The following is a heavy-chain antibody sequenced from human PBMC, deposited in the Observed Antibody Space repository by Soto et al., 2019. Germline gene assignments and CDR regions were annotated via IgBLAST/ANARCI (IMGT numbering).Heavy chain of an antibody. D-gene: IGHD5-18*01. CDR3: ARHFNTGYSYGLDYGMDV. CDR1: GGSISSSSYY. V-gene: IGHV4-39*01. J-gene: IGHJ6*02. Sequence: SETLSLTCTVSGGSISSSSYYWGWIRQPPGKGLEWIGSIYYSGSTYYNPSLKSRVTISVDTSKNQFSLKLSSVTAADTAVYYCARHFNTGYSYGLDYGMDVWGQGTTVT. CDR2: IYYSGST.